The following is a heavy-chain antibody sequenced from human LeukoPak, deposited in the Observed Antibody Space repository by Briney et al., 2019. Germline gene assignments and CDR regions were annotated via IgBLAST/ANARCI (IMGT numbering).Heavy chain of an antibody. V-gene: IGHV4-4*07. CDR1: GGPITTYY. J-gene: IGHJ5*02. Sequence: PSETLSLTCTVSGGPITTYYLSWIRQSAGMGLEWIGRISGSGVITYNPSLKSRVILSLDTSNNHFSLKLISVTAADTAVYYCARDSGATGEVKFDPWGQGMLVTVSS. CDR3: ARDSGATGEVKFDP. D-gene: IGHD3-16*01. CDR2: ISGSGVI.